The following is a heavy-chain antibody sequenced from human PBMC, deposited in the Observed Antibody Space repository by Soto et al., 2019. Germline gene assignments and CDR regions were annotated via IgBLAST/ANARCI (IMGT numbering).Heavy chain of an antibody. CDR3: ARAGVTPHFFDY. J-gene: IGHJ4*02. CDR1: GFSVRTNY. D-gene: IGHD2-21*02. V-gene: IGHV3-53*01. CDR2: FESGGSI. Sequence: PGGSLRLSCAASGFSVRTNYMSWVRQAPGKGLEWVSVFESGGSIYYADSVKGRFIISRDYAKNTVYLQMNSPRADDTAVYYCARAGVTPHFFDYWGQGTLVTVSS.